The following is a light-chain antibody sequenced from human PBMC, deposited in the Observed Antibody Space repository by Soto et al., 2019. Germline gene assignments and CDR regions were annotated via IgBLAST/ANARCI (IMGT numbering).Light chain of an antibody. V-gene: IGKV1-5*03. CDR2: KAS. CDR3: QHYNSYSEA. CDR1: QTISSW. Sequence: DIQMTQSPSSLSASVGDRVIINCRASQTISSWLAWYQQKPGKAPKLLIYKASTLKSGVPSRFSGSGSGTEFTLTISSLQPDDFATYYCQHYNSYSEAFGQGTKVELK. J-gene: IGKJ1*01.